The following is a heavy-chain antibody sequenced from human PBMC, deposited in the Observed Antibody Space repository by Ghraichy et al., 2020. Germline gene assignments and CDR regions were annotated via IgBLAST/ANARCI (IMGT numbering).Heavy chain of an antibody. J-gene: IGHJ6*02. V-gene: IGHV1-18*01. D-gene: IGHD1-26*01. Sequence: SVKVSCKASGYTFTSYGITWVRQAPGQGPEYMGWISARDGNTNYAHNLQGRVTMTTDTSTSTAYMELRSLTSDDTAVYYCARDETRWEGQPYYYYGMDVWGQGPRSPSP. CDR2: ISARDGNT. CDR1: GYTFTSYG. CDR3: ARDETRWEGQPYYYYGMDV.